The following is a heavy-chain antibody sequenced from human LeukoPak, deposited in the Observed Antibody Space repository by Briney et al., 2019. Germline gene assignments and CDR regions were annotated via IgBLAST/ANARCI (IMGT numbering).Heavy chain of an antibody. CDR3: ASSGSGSYYNRADYYYYMDV. D-gene: IGHD3-10*01. CDR2: IIPIFGTA. V-gene: IGHV1-69*13. J-gene: IGHJ6*03. CDR1: GGTFSSYA. Sequence: SVKVSCKAPGGTFSSYAISWVRQAPGQGLEWMGGIIPIFGTANYAQKFQGRVTITADESTSTAYMELSSLRSEDTAVYYCASSGSGSYYNRADYYYYMDVWGKGTTVTVSS.